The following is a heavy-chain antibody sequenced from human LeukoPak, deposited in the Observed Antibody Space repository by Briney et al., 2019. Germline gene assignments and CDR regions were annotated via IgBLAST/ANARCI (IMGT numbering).Heavy chain of an antibody. D-gene: IGHD6-13*01. Sequence: PSETLSLTCTVSGGSISDSYWTWIRQPPGRGLEWIGYIYYSGSTNHNPSLKSQVTISIDTSKSQFSLKLRSVTAADTAVYYCARVSPYSSSWYYFDYWGQGTLVTISS. CDR2: IYYSGST. J-gene: IGHJ4*02. CDR1: GGSISDSY. V-gene: IGHV4-59*01. CDR3: ARVSPYSSSWYYFDY.